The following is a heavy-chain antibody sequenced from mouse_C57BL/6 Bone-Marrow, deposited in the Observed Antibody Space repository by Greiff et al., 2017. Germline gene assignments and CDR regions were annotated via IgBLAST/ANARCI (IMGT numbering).Heavy chain of an antibody. Sequence: VQRVESGAELVRPGTSVKVSCKASGYAFTNYLIEWVKQRPGQGLEWIGVINPGSGGTNYNEKFKGKATLTADKSSSTAYMQLSSLTSEDSAVYFCARGLRPYYYAMDYWGQGTSVTVSS. CDR2: INPGSGGT. CDR1: GYAFTNYL. J-gene: IGHJ4*01. V-gene: IGHV1-54*01. D-gene: IGHD3-2*02. CDR3: ARGLRPYYYAMDY.